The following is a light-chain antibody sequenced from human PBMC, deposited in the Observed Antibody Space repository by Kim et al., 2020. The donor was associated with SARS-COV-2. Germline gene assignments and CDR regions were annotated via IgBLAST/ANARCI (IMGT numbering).Light chain of an antibody. CDR1: IGAVTTGNY. Sequence: QAVVTQEPSLTVSPGGTVTLTCASSIGAVTTGNYPNWFQQKPGQAPRPLIYSTINRHSWTPARFSGSLLGGKAALTLSGVQPEDEAEYYCLLYYGGGYVFGSGTKVTVL. V-gene: IGLV7-43*01. CDR2: STI. J-gene: IGLJ1*01. CDR3: LLYYGGGYV.